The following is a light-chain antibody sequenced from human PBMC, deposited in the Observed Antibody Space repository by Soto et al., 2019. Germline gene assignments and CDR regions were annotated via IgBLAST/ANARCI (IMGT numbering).Light chain of an antibody. CDR2: RDN. CDR1: SSNTGRNY. J-gene: IGLJ2*01. V-gene: IGLV1-47*01. Sequence: QSVLTQPPSASGTPGQRVTISCSGSSSNTGRNYLYWYQQFSGTAPKLLVYRDNHRPSGVPDRFSGSKSGTSASLAISGLRSEDEADYYCATWDDSLSGVVFGGGTKLTVL. CDR3: ATWDDSLSGVV.